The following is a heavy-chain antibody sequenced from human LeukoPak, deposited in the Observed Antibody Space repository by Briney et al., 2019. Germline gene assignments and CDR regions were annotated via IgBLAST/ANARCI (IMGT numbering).Heavy chain of an antibody. Sequence: PSETLSLTCAVYGGSFSGYYWSWIRQPPGKGLEWIGEINHSGSSYYNPSLKSRVTISVDTSKNQFSLKLSSVTAADTAVYYCARGGYGSGSPIDYWGQGTLVTVSS. CDR3: ARGGYGSGSPIDY. CDR2: INHSGSS. CDR1: GGSFSGYY. J-gene: IGHJ4*02. V-gene: IGHV4-34*01. D-gene: IGHD3-10*01.